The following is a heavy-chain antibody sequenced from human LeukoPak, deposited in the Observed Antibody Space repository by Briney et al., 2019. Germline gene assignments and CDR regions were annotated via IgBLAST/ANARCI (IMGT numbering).Heavy chain of an antibody. D-gene: IGHD6-25*01. Sequence: SETLSLTCTVSGGSISSSDHSWGWIRQPPGKGLEWTGTIYYTGRTYYNPSLESRVTISVDTSKNQFSLRLSSVTAADTAVYFCARQNSGARLNVWGQGTTVTVSS. CDR2: IYYTGRT. CDR3: ARQNSGARLNV. CDR1: GGSISSSDHS. V-gene: IGHV4-39*01. J-gene: IGHJ6*02.